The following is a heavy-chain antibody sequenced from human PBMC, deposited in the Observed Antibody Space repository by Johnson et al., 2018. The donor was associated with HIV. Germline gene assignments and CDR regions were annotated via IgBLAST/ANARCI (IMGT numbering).Heavy chain of an antibody. D-gene: IGHD3-22*01. J-gene: IGHJ3*01. Sequence: QVQLVESGGGVVQPERSLRLSCSASAFTFSRHAMHWVRQAPGKGPEWVACISYDGSNKYYADSVKGRFTISRDNSKNTLYLQMNSLRAEDTAVYYCARGAYYYLIWGQGTMVTVSS. CDR2: ISYDGSNK. CDR1: AFTFSRHA. CDR3: ARGAYYYLI. V-gene: IGHV3-30*04.